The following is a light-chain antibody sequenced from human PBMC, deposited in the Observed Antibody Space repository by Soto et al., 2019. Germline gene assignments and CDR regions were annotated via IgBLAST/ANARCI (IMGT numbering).Light chain of an antibody. J-gene: IGKJ1*01. Sequence: EIVLTQSPGTLSLSPGERATLSCRASQSVSSTYLAWYQQKPGQAPRLLIYDASSRATGIPDRFSGSGSGTDFTLTISRLEPEDLAVDYCQQYGSSFTWTVGQGTKVEIK. V-gene: IGKV3-20*01. CDR2: DAS. CDR3: QQYGSSFTWT. CDR1: QSVSSTY.